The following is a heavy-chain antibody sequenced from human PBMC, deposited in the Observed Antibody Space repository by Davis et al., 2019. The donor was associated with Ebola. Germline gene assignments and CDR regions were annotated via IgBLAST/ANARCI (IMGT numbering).Heavy chain of an antibody. Sequence: PGGSLRLSCAASGFTFSTYAMHWVRQAPGKGLEWVAVISYDGSNKYYVDSVKGRFTISRDISKNTLYLQMNSLRAEGTAVYYCAKSLTQYCSDGSCYLNYFDNWGQGTLVTVSS. V-gene: IGHV3-30*18. CDR1: GFTFSTYA. D-gene: IGHD2-15*01. CDR2: ISYDGSNK. J-gene: IGHJ4*02. CDR3: AKSLTQYCSDGSCYLNYFDN.